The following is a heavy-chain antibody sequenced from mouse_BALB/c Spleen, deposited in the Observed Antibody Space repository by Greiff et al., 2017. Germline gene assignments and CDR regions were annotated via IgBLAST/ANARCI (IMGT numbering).Heavy chain of an antibody. CDR3: ARVVYYGNFWYFDV. V-gene: IGHV1-14*01. CDR1: GYTFTSYV. CDR2: INPYNDGT. D-gene: IGHD2-1*01. J-gene: IGHJ1*01. Sequence: VQLKQSGPELVKPGASVKMSCKASGYTFTSYVMHWVKQKPGQGLEWIGYINPYNDGTKYNEKFKGKATLTSDKSSSTAYMELSSLTSEDSAVYYCARVVYYGNFWYFDVWGAGTTVTVSS.